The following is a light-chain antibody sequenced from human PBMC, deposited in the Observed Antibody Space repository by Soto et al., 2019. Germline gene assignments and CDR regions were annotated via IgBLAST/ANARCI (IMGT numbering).Light chain of an antibody. J-gene: IGKJ1*01. CDR3: QQRSSWPGT. CDR1: QSVSSY. Sequence: VLTQSPATLSLSPGERATLSCRASQSVSSYLAWYQQKPGQAPRLLIYDASNRATGIPARFSGSGSGTDFTLTISSLEPKDFAIYYCQQRSSWPGTFGQGTKVDIK. CDR2: DAS. V-gene: IGKV3-11*01.